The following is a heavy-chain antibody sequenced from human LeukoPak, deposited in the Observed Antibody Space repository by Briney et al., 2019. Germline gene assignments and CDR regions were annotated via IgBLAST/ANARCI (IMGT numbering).Heavy chain of an antibody. CDR1: GFTFSSYA. V-gene: IGHV3-23*01. CDR2: ISGSGGST. D-gene: IGHD3-9*01. J-gene: IGHJ4*02. CDR3: ATRSLRYFDWPNPGGCDY. Sequence: GGSPRLSCAASGFTFSSYAMSWVRQAPGKGLEWVSAISGSGGSTYYADSVKGRFTISRDNSKNTLYLQMNSLRAEDTAVYYCATRSLRYFDWPNPGGCDYWGQGTLVTVSS.